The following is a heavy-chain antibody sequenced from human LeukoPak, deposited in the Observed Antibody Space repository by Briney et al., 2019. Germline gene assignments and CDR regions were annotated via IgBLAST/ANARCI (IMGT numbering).Heavy chain of an antibody. Sequence: GGSLRLSCAASGFTFSDYNMSWIRQAPGKGLEWVAHISSSGTNIYYADPVQGRFTLSRDNAKNPLILQMNSLRGEDTAVYYCARDKYYMDVWGKGTTVTVS. CDR3: ARDKYYMDV. D-gene: IGHD6-6*01. V-gene: IGHV3-11*04. J-gene: IGHJ6*03. CDR1: GFTFSDYN. CDR2: ISSSGTNI.